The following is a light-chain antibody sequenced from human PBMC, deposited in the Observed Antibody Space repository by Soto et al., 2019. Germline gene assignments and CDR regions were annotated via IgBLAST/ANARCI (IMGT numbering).Light chain of an antibody. V-gene: IGLV2-11*01. CDR2: DVN. CDR3: CSYGGSFYV. Sequence: QSALTQPHSVSGSPGQPVAISCSGTSSDVGGYNYVSWYQQHPGKAPKLIIFDVNKRPSGVPDRFSGSKSGSTASLTISGLQAEDEADYYCCSYGGSFYVVGTGTKVT. CDR1: SSDVGGYNY. J-gene: IGLJ1*01.